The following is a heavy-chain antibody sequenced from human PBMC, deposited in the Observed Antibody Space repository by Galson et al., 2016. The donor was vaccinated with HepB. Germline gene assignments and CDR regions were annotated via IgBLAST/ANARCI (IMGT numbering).Heavy chain of an antibody. D-gene: IGHD3-10*01. CDR3: AKDSGSHYAYYFDY. CDR1: GLSISSYW. Sequence: SLRLSCAASGLSISSYWMSWVRQAPGKGLEWVAVIWYSGSKDYYADSVKGRFTISRDNSRNALYLQLSSLRAEDTAVYYCAKDSGSHYAYYFDYWGQGTLVTVSS. V-gene: IGHV3-33*06. CDR2: IWYSGSKD. J-gene: IGHJ4*02.